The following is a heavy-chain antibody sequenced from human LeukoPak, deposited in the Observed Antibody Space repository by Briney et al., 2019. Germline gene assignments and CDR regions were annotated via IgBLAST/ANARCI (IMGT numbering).Heavy chain of an antibody. Sequence: SGPALVKPTQTLALTCTFSGFSLSTSGMCVSWIRQPPGKALEWLARIDWDDDKYYSTSLKTRLTTSKDTSKNQVVLTMTNMDPVDTATYYCARSTTAAAGTFYYYYYMDVWGKGTTVTISS. CDR2: IDWDDDK. CDR1: GFSLSTSGMC. D-gene: IGHD6-13*01. V-gene: IGHV2-70*11. J-gene: IGHJ6*03. CDR3: ARSTTAAAGTFYYYYYMDV.